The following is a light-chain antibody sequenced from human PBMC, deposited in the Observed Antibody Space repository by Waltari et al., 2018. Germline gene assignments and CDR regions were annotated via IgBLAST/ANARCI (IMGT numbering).Light chain of an antibody. Sequence: QSVLTQPPSASGAPGQAVTLSCSGGRSNIGGHPVRWYHQAPGTAPKLLLYFNNQRPSGVPDRFSGSKSDTSASLAISGLQSDDEADYYCAAWDDTLEGCVFGTGTKVTVL. CDR2: FNN. V-gene: IGLV1-44*01. CDR3: AAWDDTLEGCV. J-gene: IGLJ1*01. CDR1: RSNIGGHP.